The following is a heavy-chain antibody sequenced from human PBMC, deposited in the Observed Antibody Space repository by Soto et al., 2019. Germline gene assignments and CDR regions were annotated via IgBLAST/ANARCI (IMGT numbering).Heavy chain of an antibody. CDR2: IHYRGST. J-gene: IGHJ1*01. Sequence: QVQLQESGPGLVKPSETLSLTCTVSGGAISTYYWSWIRQPPGKGLEWIGYIHYRGSTNYNPSLXSXVXXSVDTSKNQFSLKLTSVTPADTAVYYCARGKIVGPWGQGTLVTVSS. D-gene: IGHD3-16*02. V-gene: IGHV4-59*01. CDR1: GGAISTYY. CDR3: ARGKIVGP.